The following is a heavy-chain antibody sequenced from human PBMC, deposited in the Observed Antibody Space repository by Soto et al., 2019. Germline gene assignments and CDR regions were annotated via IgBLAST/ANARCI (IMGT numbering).Heavy chain of an antibody. CDR1: GFTFNNAW. CDR3: TTSGYYYDSSGYYWSLQH. V-gene: IGHV3-15*07. CDR2: IKSKPDGGTT. D-gene: IGHD3-22*01. J-gene: IGHJ1*01. Sequence: GGSLRLSCAASGFTFNNAWMNWVRQAPGKGLEWVGRIKSKPDGGTTDYAAPVKGRFTISRDDSKNTLYVQMNSRKTDDTAVYYCTTSGYYYDSSGYYWSLQHWGQGTLVTVSS.